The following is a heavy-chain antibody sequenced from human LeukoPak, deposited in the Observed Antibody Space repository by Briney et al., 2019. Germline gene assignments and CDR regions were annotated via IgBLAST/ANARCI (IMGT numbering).Heavy chain of an antibody. D-gene: IGHD6-13*01. Sequence: ASVKVSCKASGYTFTGYYMHWVRQAPGQGLEWMGWINPNSGGTNYAQKFQGRVTMTRDTSMSTAYMELSGLRSDDTAVYYCARAGYSSSWYAQFPFSFDYWGQGTLVTVSS. CDR2: INPNSGGT. J-gene: IGHJ4*02. CDR3: ARAGYSSSWYAQFPFSFDY. V-gene: IGHV1-2*02. CDR1: GYTFTGYY.